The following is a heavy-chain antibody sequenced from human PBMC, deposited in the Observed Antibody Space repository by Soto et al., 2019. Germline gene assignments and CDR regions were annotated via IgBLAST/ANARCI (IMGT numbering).Heavy chain of an antibody. CDR3: AKDSYGSGTDYFYGMDV. V-gene: IGHV3-23*01. D-gene: IGHD3-10*01. CDR1: GFSFSSYA. Sequence: VGSLRLSCAASGFSFSSYAMSWVRQAPGKGLEWVSSMTAGGGSTYHADSVKGRFTISRDNSKNTLYLQMNSLRAKDTAVYYCAKDSYGSGTDYFYGMDVRGQGTTVTVSS. CDR2: MTAGGGST. J-gene: IGHJ6*02.